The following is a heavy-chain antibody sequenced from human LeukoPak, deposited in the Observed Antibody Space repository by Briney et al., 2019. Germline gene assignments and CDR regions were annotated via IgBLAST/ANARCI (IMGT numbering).Heavy chain of an antibody. CDR3: ARSAERGNAFDI. D-gene: IGHD3-16*01. CDR1: GGSISSSSYY. CDR2: IYYSGST. V-gene: IGHV4-39*07. J-gene: IGHJ3*02. Sequence: AETLSLTCTVSGGSISSSSYYWGWIRQPPGKGMEWIGSIYYSGSTYYNPSLKSRVTISVDTSKNQFSLKLSSVTAADTAVYYCARSAERGNAFDIWGQGTMVTVSS.